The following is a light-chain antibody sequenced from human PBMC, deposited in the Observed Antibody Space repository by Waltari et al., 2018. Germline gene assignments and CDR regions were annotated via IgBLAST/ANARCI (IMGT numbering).Light chain of an antibody. CDR1: SGYSSNV. CDR3: QTGGHGTWV. V-gene: IGLV4-69*01. Sequence: LVLTQSPSASASLGASVKLTCTLSSGYSSNVIAWLQQQPGQGPRYLMKVNSDGSHRKGDDIPDRCSASNSGTECYLTISSLQSEDEADYYCQTGGHGTWVFGGGTKLTVL. J-gene: IGLJ3*02. CDR2: VNSDGSH.